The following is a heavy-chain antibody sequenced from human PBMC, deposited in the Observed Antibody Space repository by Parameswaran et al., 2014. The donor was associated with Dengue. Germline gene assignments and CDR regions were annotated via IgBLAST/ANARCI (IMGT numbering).Heavy chain of an antibody. V-gene: IGHV1-18*01. CDR3: ARDPSRAIPIVVVPAAMAFDY. Sequence: WVRQAPGQGLEWMGWISAYNGNANYAQKLQGRVTMTTDTSTSTAYMELRSLRSDDTAVYYCARDPSRAIPIVVVPAAMAFDYWGQGTLVTVSS. CDR2: ISAYNGNA. D-gene: IGHD2-2*01. J-gene: IGHJ4*02.